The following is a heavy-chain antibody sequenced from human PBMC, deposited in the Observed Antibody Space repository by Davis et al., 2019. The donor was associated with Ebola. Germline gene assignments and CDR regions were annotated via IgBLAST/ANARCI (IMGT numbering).Heavy chain of an antibody. V-gene: IGHV3-30*14. Sequence: GGSLRLSCAASGFTFSSYAMHWVRQAPGKGLEWVAVISYDGSNKYYADSVKGRFTISRHNSKNTLYLQMNSLRAEDTAVYYCARVFGSGSIPLRGYFDYWGQGTLVTVSS. D-gene: IGHD3-10*01. J-gene: IGHJ4*02. CDR1: GFTFSSYA. CDR3: ARVFGSGSIPLRGYFDY. CDR2: ISYDGSNK.